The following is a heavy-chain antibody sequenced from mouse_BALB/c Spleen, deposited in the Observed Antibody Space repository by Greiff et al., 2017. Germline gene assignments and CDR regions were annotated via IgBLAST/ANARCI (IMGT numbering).Heavy chain of an antibody. CDR3: ARYDYDVDYYAMDY. CDR2: IDPANGNT. V-gene: IGHV14-3*02. Sequence: VQLQQSGAELVKPGASVKLSCTASGFNIKDTYMHWVKQRPEQGLEWIGRIDPANGNTKYDPKFQGKATITADTSSNTAYLQLSSLTSEDTAVYYCARYDYDVDYYAMDYWGQGTSVTVSS. CDR1: GFNIKDTY. J-gene: IGHJ4*01. D-gene: IGHD2-4*01.